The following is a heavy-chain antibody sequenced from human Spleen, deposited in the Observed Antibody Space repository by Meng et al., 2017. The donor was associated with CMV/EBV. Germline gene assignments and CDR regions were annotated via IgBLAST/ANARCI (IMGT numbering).Heavy chain of an antibody. CDR3: ARDYIVLVPTTKTYHYSGMDV. V-gene: IGHV1-46*01. Sequence: ASVKVSCKASAFSFTNYSMHWVRQAPGQGLEWMGVMHSRGGSTEYLDKFQGRLTMTGDTSTNTVYMELSSLRSEDTAVYYCARDYIVLVPTTKTYHYSGMDVWGQGTMVTVSS. CDR2: MHSRGGST. J-gene: IGHJ6*02. CDR1: AFSFTNYS. D-gene: IGHD2-2*01.